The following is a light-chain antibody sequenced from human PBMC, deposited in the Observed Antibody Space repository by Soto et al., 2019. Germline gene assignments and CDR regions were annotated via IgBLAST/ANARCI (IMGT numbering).Light chain of an antibody. CDR2: GAS. Sequence: EIVMTQSPATPSVSAGERATLSCRASQSIARALAWYQQKPGQAPRLLIYGASTRATGIPARFSGSASGTEFTLTISSLQSEDFAVYYCQRYNNWPGTFGQGTKVDIK. J-gene: IGKJ1*01. V-gene: IGKV3-15*01. CDR1: QSIARA. CDR3: QRYNNWPGT.